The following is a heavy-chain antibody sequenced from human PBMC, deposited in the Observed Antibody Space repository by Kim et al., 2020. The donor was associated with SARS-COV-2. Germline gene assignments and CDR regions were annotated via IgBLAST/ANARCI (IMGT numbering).Heavy chain of an antibody. CDR3: ARDRRMVRGVIIGGNWFDP. V-gene: IGHV3-33*01. Sequence: GGSLRLSCAASGFTFSSYGMHWVRQAPGKGLEWVAVIWYDGSNKYYADSVKGRFTISRDNSKNTLYLQMNSLRAEDTAVYYCARDRRMVRGVIIGGNWFDPWGQGTLVTVSS. CDR2: IWYDGSNK. CDR1: GFTFSSYG. D-gene: IGHD3-10*01. J-gene: IGHJ5*02.